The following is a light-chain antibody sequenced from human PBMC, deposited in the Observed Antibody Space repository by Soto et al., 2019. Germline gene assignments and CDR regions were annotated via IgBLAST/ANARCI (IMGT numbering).Light chain of an antibody. V-gene: IGKV3-20*01. J-gene: IGKJ4*01. CDR2: GAS. Sequence: EIVLTQSPGTMSLSPGERATLSCRASQSVSGSYLAWYQQRPGQTPRLLIYGASRRAAGIPDRISGSGSGTDFTLTISRLEPEDFAVYYCQQYGNSLLTFGGGTKVEIK. CDR1: QSVSGSY. CDR3: QQYGNSLLT.